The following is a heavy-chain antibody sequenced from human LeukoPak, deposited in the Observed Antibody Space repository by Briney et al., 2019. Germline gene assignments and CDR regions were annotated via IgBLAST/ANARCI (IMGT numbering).Heavy chain of an antibody. V-gene: IGHV1-2*02. Sequence: ASVKVSCKASGYTFTGYYMHWVRQAPGQGLEWMGWINPNSGGTNYAQKFQGRVTMTRDTSISTAYMELSRLRSDDTAVYYCARGPVLLWFGELFSTNWFDPWGQGTLVTVSS. CDR2: INPNSGGT. J-gene: IGHJ5*02. CDR1: GYTFTGYY. CDR3: ARGPVLLWFGELFSTNWFDP. D-gene: IGHD3-10*01.